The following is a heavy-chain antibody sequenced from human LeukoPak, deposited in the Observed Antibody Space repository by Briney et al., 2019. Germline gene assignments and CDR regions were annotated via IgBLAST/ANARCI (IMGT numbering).Heavy chain of an antibody. CDR1: GYIFTPHH. CDR3: AMSVEMTPNPSFDY. V-gene: IGHV1-3*01. CDR2: VSAANNP. Sequence: ASVKVSCKTSGYIFTPHHIHWMRQAPGQGLELLGWVSAANNPEYSQKFQGRVVITRDASATTSYLELNSLRSEDTAVYYCAMSVEMTPNPSFDYWGQGTLVTVSS. D-gene: IGHD2-21*02. J-gene: IGHJ4*02.